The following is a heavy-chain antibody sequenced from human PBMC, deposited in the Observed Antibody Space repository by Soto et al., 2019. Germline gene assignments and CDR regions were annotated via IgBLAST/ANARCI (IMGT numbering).Heavy chain of an antibody. CDR2: INPSGGST. CDR3: ARDDGMQLVFSDWFDP. CDR1: GYTFTSYY. V-gene: IGHV1-46*03. D-gene: IGHD6-13*01. Sequence: GASVKVSCKASGYTFTSYYMHWVRQAPGQGLEWMGIINPSGGSTSYAQKFQGRVTMTRDTSTSTVYMELSSLRSEDTAVYYCARDDGMQLVFSDWFDPWGQGTLVTVSS. J-gene: IGHJ5*02.